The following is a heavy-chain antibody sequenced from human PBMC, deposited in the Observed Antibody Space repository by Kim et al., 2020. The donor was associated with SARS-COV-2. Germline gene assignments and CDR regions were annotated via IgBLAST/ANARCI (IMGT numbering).Heavy chain of an antibody. CDR3: ARGGDFWSAIPPGAFDI. J-gene: IGHJ3*02. CDR2: IWYDGSNK. CDR1: GFTFSSYG. Sequence: GGSLRLSCAASGFTFSSYGMHWVRQAPGKGLEWVAVIWYDGSNKYYADSVKGRFTISRDNSKNTLYLQMNSLRAEDTAVYYCARGGDFWSAIPPGAFDIWGQGTMVTVSS. D-gene: IGHD3-3*01. V-gene: IGHV3-33*01.